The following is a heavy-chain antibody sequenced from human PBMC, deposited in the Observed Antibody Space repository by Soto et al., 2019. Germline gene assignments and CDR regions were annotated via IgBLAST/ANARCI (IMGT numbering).Heavy chain of an antibody. CDR2: IYHSGNT. V-gene: IGHV4-4*02. CDR3: ARDSRTGCSSTDCYMS. J-gene: IGHJ5*02. D-gene: IGHD2-2*01. Sequence: SETLSLTCAVSGDSISSGAWWSWVRQSPRKGLQWIGEIYHSGNTRNNPSLKSRVTMSVDKSNNQFSLNLMSVTAADTATYYCARDSRTGCSSTDCYMSWGRGILVTVSS. CDR1: GDSISSGAW.